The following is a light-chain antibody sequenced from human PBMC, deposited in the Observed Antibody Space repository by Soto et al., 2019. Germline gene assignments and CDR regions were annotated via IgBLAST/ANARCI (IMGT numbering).Light chain of an antibody. J-gene: IGLJ1*01. CDR1: TSDIGAYDY. CDR3: ISYTDRQSYL. Sequence: QSALAQPASVSGSPGQSITIPCTGTTSDIGAYDYVSWYQQHPGKVPKLIIFEVTKRPSGFSSRFSGSKSGITASLTISGLQTEDEADYYCISYTDRQSYLFGTGTKVTVL. V-gene: IGLV2-14*01. CDR2: EVT.